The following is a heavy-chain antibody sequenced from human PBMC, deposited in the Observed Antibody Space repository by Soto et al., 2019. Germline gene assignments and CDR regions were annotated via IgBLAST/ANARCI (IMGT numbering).Heavy chain of an antibody. CDR2: ISGSGGST. J-gene: IGHJ4*02. V-gene: IGHV3-23*01. Sequence: EVQLLESGGGLVQPGGSLRLSCAASGFTFSSYAMSWVRQAPGKGLEWVSAISGSGGSTYYADSVKGRFTISRDNSKNTLYLQMNSLRAEDTAVYYCAKVDAGSSWLFRPYFDYWGQGTLVTVSS. CDR1: GFTFSSYA. D-gene: IGHD6-13*01. CDR3: AKVDAGSSWLFRPYFDY.